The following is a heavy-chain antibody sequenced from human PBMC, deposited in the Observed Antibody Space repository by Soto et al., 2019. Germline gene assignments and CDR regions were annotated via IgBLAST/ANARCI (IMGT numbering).Heavy chain of an antibody. CDR1: DFSLNNARVG. CDR3: ARSSDSTLPYIYYFDS. CDR2: IFSNDEK. V-gene: IGHV2-26*01. Sequence: SGPTLVNPTETLMLTCTVSDFSLNNARVGVSWIRQSPGKALEWLAHIFSNDEKSYSTSLRARLTISKDSSRSQVVLTMTNMDPADTATYFCARSSDSTLPYIYYFDSWGQGTPVTVSS. J-gene: IGHJ4*02. D-gene: IGHD6-13*01.